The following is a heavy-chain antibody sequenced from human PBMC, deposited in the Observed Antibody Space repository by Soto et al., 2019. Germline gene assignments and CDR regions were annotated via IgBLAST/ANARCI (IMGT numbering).Heavy chain of an antibody. Sequence: QVQLQESGPGLVKPSQTLSLTCTVSGGSISSGDYYWSWIRQPPGKGLEWIGYIYYSGSTYYNPSLKSRVTISVDTSKNQFSLKLSSVTAADTAVYYCARGPIITIFGVVTNDAFDIWGQGTMVTVSS. V-gene: IGHV4-30-4*01. D-gene: IGHD3-3*01. CDR2: IYYSGST. CDR3: ARGPIITIFGVVTNDAFDI. CDR1: GGSISSGDYY. J-gene: IGHJ3*02.